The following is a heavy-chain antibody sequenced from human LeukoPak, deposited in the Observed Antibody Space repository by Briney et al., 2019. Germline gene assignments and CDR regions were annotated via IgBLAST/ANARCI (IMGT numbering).Heavy chain of an antibody. CDR2: IKQDGSQK. CDR1: GFRFNRFS. J-gene: IGHJ4*02. V-gene: IGHV3-7*01. CDR3: ASVDFDNNAHYHYYLPN. Sequence: GGSLRLSCAASGFRFNRFSMSWVRQTPGKGLEWVANIKQDGSQKEYADSVKGRFAISRDNANNFLDLQMSSLRAEDTGVYYCASVDFDNNAHYHYYLPNWGQGTRVTVSS. D-gene: IGHD2/OR15-2a*01.